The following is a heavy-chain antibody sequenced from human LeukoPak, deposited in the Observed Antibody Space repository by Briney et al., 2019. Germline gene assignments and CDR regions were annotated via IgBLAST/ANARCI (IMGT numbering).Heavy chain of an antibody. D-gene: IGHD2-15*01. Sequence: SETLSLTCTVSGGSISSGGYCWSWIRQHPGKGLEWIGYVCHDGGTSYNPSLKSRVTVAVDTSKNQFSLKLNSVTAADTAVFYCAKEGRDSGGYNGWFEPWGQGTLVTVSS. V-gene: IGHV4-31*03. J-gene: IGHJ5*02. CDR3: AKEGRDSGGYNGWFEP. CDR1: GGSISSGGYC. CDR2: VCHDGGT.